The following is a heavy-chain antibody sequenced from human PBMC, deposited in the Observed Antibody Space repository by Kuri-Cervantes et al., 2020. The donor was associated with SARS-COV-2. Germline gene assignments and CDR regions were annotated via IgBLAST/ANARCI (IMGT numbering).Heavy chain of an antibody. CDR3: ASSPESGPYYYYYGMDV. J-gene: IGHJ6*02. V-gene: IGHV1-2*04. Sequence: ASVKVSCKASGYTFTGYYMHWVRQAPGQGLEWMGWINPNSGGTNYAQKFQGWVTMTRDTSISTAYMELSSLRSEDTAVYYCASSPESGPYYYYYGMDVWGQGTTVTVSS. CDR2: INPNSGGT. D-gene: IGHD6-25*01. CDR1: GYTFTGYY.